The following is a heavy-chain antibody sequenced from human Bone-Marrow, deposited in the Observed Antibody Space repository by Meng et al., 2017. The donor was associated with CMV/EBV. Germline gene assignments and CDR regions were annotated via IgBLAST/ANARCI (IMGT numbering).Heavy chain of an antibody. V-gene: IGHV3-53*01. D-gene: IGHD1-26*01. CDR2: IYSGGTT. CDR1: GVTASNKY. CDR3: VRQRVGATGGLDF. J-gene: IGHJ4*02. Sequence: CVAAGVTASNKYMDWVRQAPGKGLEWVSVIYSGGTTYYADSVKGRFTISRDNSMNTLYLQMNSLRAEDTAVYYCVRQRVGATGGLDFWGQGTLVTVSS.